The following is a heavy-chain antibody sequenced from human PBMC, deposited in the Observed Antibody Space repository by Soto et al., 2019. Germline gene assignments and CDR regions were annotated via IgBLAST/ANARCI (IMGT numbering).Heavy chain of an antibody. CDR1: GGTFSSYA. CDR3: AVPKVAMVSRRMDV. D-gene: IGHD5-18*01. CDR2: IIPIFGTA. Sequence: QVQLVQSGAEVKKPGSSVKVSCKASGGTFSSYAISWVRQAPGQGLEWMGGIIPIFGTANYAQKFQARVTSTADESTSTAYMELSSLRSEDTAVYYCAVPKVAMVSRRMDVWGQGTTVTVSS. V-gene: IGHV1-69*12. J-gene: IGHJ6*02.